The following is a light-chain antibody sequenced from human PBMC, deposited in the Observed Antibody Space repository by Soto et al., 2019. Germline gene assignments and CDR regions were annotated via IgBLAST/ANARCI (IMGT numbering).Light chain of an antibody. V-gene: IGKV3-15*01. CDR1: QSVGSY. CDR3: QQYNNWPPIT. CDR2: GAS. J-gene: IGKJ5*01. Sequence: EIVLTQSPGTLSLSPGERATLSCRASQSVGSYLAWYQQKPGQAPRLLIYGASTRATGIPARFSGSGSGVEFTLTISSLQSEDFAVYYCQQYNNWPPITFGQGTRLEIK.